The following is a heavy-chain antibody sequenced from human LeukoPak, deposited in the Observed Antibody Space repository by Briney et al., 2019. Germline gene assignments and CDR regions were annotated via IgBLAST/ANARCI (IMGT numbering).Heavy chain of an antibody. J-gene: IGHJ5*02. CDR3: AKARRDCSSTSCPGNWFDP. CDR2: ISGSGGST. V-gene: IGHV3-23*01. Sequence: GGSLRLSRAASGFTFSSYAMSWVRQAPGKGLEWVSAISGSGGSTYYADSVKGRFTISRDNSKNTLYLQMNSLRAEDTAVYYCAKARRDCSSTSCPGNWFDPWGQGTLVTVSS. CDR1: GFTFSSYA. D-gene: IGHD2-2*01.